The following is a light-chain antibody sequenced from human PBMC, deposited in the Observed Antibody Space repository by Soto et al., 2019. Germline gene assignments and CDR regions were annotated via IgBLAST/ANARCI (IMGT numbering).Light chain of an antibody. V-gene: IGKV1-5*01. CDR2: DAS. J-gene: IGKJ1*01. CDR1: QSISNW. Sequence: DIQMTQSPSSLSASVGDRVSITCRASQSISNWLAWYQQKPGKAPNLLIYDASSLESGVPSRFSGSGSGTQFTLTISSLQPEDFATYYCQQYNSNSPRTFGQGTKGDIK. CDR3: QQYNSNSPRT.